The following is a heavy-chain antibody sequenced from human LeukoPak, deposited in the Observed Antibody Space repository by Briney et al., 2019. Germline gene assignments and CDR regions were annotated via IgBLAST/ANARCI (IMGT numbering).Heavy chain of an antibody. CDR1: GGSISSSSYY. D-gene: IGHD6-19*01. CDR2: IYYSGST. CDR3: ARHLFSGWHLVYFDY. Sequence: KTSETLSLTCTVSGGSISSSSYYWGWIRQPPGKGLEWIGSIYYSGSTNYNPSLKSRVTISVDTSKNQFSLKLSSVTAADTAVYYCARHLFSGWHLVYFDYWGQGTLVTVSS. J-gene: IGHJ4*02. V-gene: IGHV4-39*01.